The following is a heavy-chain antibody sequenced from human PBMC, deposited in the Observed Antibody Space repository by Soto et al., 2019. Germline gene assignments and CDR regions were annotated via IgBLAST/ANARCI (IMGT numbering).Heavy chain of an antibody. Sequence: SLRLSCAASGFTFEDFAMNWVRQAPGKGPEWVSRISWNGGRIDYADSVKGRFTISRDNAKNALYLQMNSLRPEDTALYYCATIGSTYLYYFDSWGQGTLVTVSS. J-gene: IGHJ4*02. CDR2: ISWNGGRI. CDR1: GFTFEDFA. D-gene: IGHD1-26*01. V-gene: IGHV3-9*01. CDR3: ATIGSTYLYYFDS.